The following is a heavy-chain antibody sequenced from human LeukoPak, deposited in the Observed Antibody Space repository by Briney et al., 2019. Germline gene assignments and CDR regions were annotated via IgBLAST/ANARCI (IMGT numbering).Heavy chain of an antibody. CDR2: IYYSGST. D-gene: IGHD3-10*02. V-gene: IGHV4-59*08. CDR1: GGSISSYY. J-gene: IGHJ3*02. Sequence: PSETLSLTCTVSGGSISSYYWSWIRQPPGKGLEWIGYIYYSGSTNYNPSLKSRVTISVDTSKNQFSLKLSSVTAADTAVYYCARRSVRVDAFDIWGQGTMVTVSS. CDR3: ARRSVRVDAFDI.